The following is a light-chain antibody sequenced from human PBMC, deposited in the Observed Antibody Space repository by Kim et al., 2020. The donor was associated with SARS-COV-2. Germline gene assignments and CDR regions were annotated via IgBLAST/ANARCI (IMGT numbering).Light chain of an antibody. CDR2: GAS. CDR3: QQRSNWPLT. V-gene: IGKV3-11*01. CDR1: QSVGTY. J-gene: IGKJ4*01. Sequence: EILLTQSPATLSLSPGERATLSCRASQSVGTYLGWYQHKTGQAPRLLIYGASNRATGIPARFSGSGSGTDFTLTISSLEPEDFAVYYCQQRSNWPLTFGGGTKVDIK.